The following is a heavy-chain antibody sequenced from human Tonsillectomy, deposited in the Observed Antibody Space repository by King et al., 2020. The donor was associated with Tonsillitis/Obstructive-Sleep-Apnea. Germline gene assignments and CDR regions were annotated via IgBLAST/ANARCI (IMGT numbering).Heavy chain of an antibody. Sequence: QLVQSGGGLVKPGGSLRLSCAASGFTFSSYSMKWVRQAPGKGLEWVASISSSSSYKYYADSVKGRFTISRDNAKNSLYLQMNSLRAEDTAVYYCAREGLRYFFDYWGQGTLVTVSS. CDR1: GFTFSSYS. V-gene: IGHV3-21*01. J-gene: IGHJ4*02. D-gene: IGHD3-9*01. CDR2: ISSSSSYK. CDR3: AREGLRYFFDY.